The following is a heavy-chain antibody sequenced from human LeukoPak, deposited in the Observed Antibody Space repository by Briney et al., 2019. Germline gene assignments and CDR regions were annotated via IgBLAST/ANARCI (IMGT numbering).Heavy chain of an antibody. CDR3: ARHDSSNRDFDY. D-gene: IGHD3-22*01. V-gene: IGHV1-46*01. CDR1: GYTFTGYY. Sequence: ASVKVSCKASGYTFTGYYMHWVRQAPGRGLEWMGIINPSGGSTSYAQKFQGRVTMTRDTSTSTVYMELSSLRSEDTAVYYCARHDSSNRDFDYWGQGTLVTVSS. CDR2: INPSGGST. J-gene: IGHJ4*02.